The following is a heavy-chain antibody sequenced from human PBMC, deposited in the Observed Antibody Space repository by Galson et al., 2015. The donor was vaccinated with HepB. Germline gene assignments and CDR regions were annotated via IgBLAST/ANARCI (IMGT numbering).Heavy chain of an antibody. V-gene: IGHV3-21*01. CDR2: ISSSSSYI. CDR1: GFTFSSYS. D-gene: IGHD5-24*01. Sequence: SLRLSCAASGFTFSSYSMNWVRQAPGKGLEWVSSISSSSSYIYYADSVKGRFTISRDNAKNSLYLQMNSLRAEDTAVYYCARVARRWLQSGGNLDYWGQGTLVTVSS. J-gene: IGHJ4*02. CDR3: ARVARRWLQSGGNLDY.